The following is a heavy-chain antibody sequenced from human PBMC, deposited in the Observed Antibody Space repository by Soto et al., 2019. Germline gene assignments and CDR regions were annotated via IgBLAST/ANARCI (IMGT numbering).Heavy chain of an antibody. CDR3: ARYSSESSAYYQQDX. D-gene: IGHD3-22*01. CDR1: GGSISGHH. V-gene: IGHV4-59*11. J-gene: IGHJ4*02. CDR2: IYPSGST. Sequence: SETLSLTCTVSGGSISGHHWSWFRQTPGKRPEWIGYIYPSGSTNYNYALKSRVTIAIDTSKNQFSLRLSSVTAADTAVYFCARYSSESSAYYQQDXWGQGALVTVSX.